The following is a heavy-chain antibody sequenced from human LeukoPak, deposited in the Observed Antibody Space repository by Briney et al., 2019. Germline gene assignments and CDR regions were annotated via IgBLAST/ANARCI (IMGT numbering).Heavy chain of an antibody. V-gene: IGHV4-31*03. J-gene: IGHJ5*02. D-gene: IGHD2-2*02. Sequence: PSQTLSLTCTVSGGSISSGGYDWSWVRQHPGKGLEWIGYIYYSGSTYYNPSLKSRVTISVDTSKNQFSLKLSSVTASDTAVYYCARGLTSSDIVVVPAAIWFDPWGQGTLVTVSS. CDR1: GGSISSGGYD. CDR3: ARGLTSSDIVVVPAAIWFDP. CDR2: IYYSGST.